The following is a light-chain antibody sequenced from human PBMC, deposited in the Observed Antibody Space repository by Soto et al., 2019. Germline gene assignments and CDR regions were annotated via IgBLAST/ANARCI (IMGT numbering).Light chain of an antibody. CDR2: GAS. Sequence: EIVMTQSPATLSVSPGERATLSCRASQSVGSNLAWYQQKPGQAPRLLIYGASTRATGFPARFRGSGSGTELTLTISSLQSEDFAIYYCQQYNNWPPYTFGQGTKLEIK. CDR3: QQYNNWPPYT. CDR1: QSVGSN. J-gene: IGKJ2*01. V-gene: IGKV3-15*01.